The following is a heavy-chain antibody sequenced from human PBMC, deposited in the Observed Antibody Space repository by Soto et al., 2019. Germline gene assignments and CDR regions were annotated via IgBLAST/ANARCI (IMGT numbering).Heavy chain of an antibody. CDR3: VMVDNYVTPTPQDV. V-gene: IGHV1-18*01. J-gene: IGHJ6*02. Sequence: QGQLVQSGDEVKKPGASVKVSCKASGYIFVNYGIAWVRQAPGQGLEWMGWISPYTGNTHSASKVQGRLTMTTDTSTSTAYMDLGSRTSDDPAVYYCVMVDNYVTPTPQDVWGQGTTVTVSS. D-gene: IGHD3-16*01. CDR1: GYIFVNYG. CDR2: ISPYTGNT.